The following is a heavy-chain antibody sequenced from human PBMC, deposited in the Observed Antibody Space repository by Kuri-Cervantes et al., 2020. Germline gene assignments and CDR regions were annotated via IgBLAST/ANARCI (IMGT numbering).Heavy chain of an antibody. J-gene: IGHJ4*02. CDR1: GFTFSSYA. V-gene: IGHV3-30-3*01. Sequence: GESLKISCAASGFTFSSYAMHWVRQAPGRGLEWVAVISYDGSNKYYADSVKGRFTISRDNSKNTLYLQMNSLRAEDTAVYYCAKVGTRSYDSSGTYGIDYCGQAIL. D-gene: IGHD3-22*01. CDR3: AKVGTRSYDSSGTYGIDY. CDR2: ISYDGSNK.